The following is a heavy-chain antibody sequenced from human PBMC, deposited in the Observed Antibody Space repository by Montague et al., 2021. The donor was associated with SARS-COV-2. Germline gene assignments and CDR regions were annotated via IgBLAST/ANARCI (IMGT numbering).Heavy chain of an antibody. CDR1: GDSITNHH. D-gene: IGHD3-10*01. J-gene: IGHJ4*02. CDR2: MHFTGKT. V-gene: IGHV4-4*07. CDR3: ARDRFDFGAGRQGTIDF. Sequence: SETLSLTCSVSGDSITNHHWSWIRQPAGKGLEWIGRMHFTGKTNFSPSFSSRLTMSADTSRNQFSLKLTSVTAADTAIYFCARDRFDFGAGRQGTIDFWGQGTLVTVSS.